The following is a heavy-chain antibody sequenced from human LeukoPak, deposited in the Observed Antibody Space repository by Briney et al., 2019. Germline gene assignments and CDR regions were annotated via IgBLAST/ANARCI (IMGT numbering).Heavy chain of an antibody. CDR3: ARRKGGYSGYDQLNWFDP. V-gene: IGHV5-51*01. CDR2: IYPGDSDT. CDR1: GYSFPSYW. Sequence: GESLKISCKGSGYSFPSYWIGWVRQMPGKGLEWMGIIYPGDSDTRYSPSFQGQVTISVDKSISTAYLQWSSLKASDTAMYYCARRKGGYSGYDQLNWFDPWGQGTLVTVSS. D-gene: IGHD5-12*01. J-gene: IGHJ5*02.